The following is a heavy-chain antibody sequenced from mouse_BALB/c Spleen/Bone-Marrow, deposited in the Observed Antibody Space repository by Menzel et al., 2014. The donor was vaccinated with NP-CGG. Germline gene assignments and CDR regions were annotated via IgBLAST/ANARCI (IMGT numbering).Heavy chain of an antibody. CDR1: GFSLTRNG. D-gene: IGHD1-1*01. J-gene: IGHJ1*01. Sequence: QVQLQQSGPGLVQPSQSLSITCTVSGFSLTRNGVHWVRQSPGKGLEWLGVIWRGGSTDYNEAFMSRLSITKDNSKSQVFFKVNSLQGDDTAIYYCAKGGITTVWYFDVWGAGTTVTVSS. CDR3: AKGGITTVWYFDV. V-gene: IGHV2-5*01. CDR2: IWRGGST.